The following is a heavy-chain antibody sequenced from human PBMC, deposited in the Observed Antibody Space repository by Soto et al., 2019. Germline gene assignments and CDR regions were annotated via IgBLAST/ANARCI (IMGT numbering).Heavy chain of an antibody. CDR1: GYSFTTYC. Sequence: GESLKISCKGSGYSFTTYCIAWVRQMPGKGLEWMGIIYPDDSDTRYSPSFQGQVTFSADKSITTVYLQWSSLKASDSAMYYCARHGFCSGGRCYSSYYYGMDVWGQGTTVTVSS. CDR3: ARHGFCSGGRCYSSYYYGMDV. V-gene: IGHV5-51*01. CDR2: IYPDDSDT. D-gene: IGHD2-15*01. J-gene: IGHJ6*02.